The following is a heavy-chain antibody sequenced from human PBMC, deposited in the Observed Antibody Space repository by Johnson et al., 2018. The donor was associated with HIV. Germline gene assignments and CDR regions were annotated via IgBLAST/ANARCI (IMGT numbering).Heavy chain of an antibody. CDR3: AKGYSSSWYVAFDI. J-gene: IGHJ3*02. V-gene: IGHV3-9*01. Sequence: VQLVESGGGLVQPGRSLRLSCAASGFIFNDYAMHWVRQVPGKGLEWVSGINWNSVITAYADSVKGRFTISRDNAKNSLYLQMNSLRAEDTAVYYCAKGYSSSWYVAFDIWGQGTMVTVSS. CDR1: GFIFNDYA. D-gene: IGHD6-13*01. CDR2: INWNSVIT.